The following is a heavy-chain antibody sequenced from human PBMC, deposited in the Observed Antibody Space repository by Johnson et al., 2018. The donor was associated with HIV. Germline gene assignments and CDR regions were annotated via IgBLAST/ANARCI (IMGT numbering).Heavy chain of an antibody. CDR3: ARDFKRGTALDI. J-gene: IGHJ3*02. Sequence: VQLVESGGGLVQPGGSLRLSCVASGFTFSSYAMSWVRQAPGKGLEWVSAISGSGGSTYYADSVKGRFTISRDNSMNTLYLQVNSLRVEDTAVYYCARDFKRGTALDIWGQGTMVTVSS. CDR2: ISGSGGST. CDR1: GFTFSSYA. D-gene: IGHD1-26*01. V-gene: IGHV3-23*04.